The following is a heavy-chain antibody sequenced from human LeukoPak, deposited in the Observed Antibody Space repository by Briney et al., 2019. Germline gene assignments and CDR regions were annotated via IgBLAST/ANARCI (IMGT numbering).Heavy chain of an antibody. CDR2: IDYSGST. D-gene: IGHD1-26*01. J-gene: IGHJ3*02. Sequence: SETLSLTCTVSGGTISRYYWSWIRQPPGKGLEWIAYIDYSGSTNYNPPLKSRLTISLDASKNQFSLMLRSVTAADTAVYYCARDRRRDLLHAFDIWGQGTMVTVSS. CDR3: ARDRRRDLLHAFDI. CDR1: GGTISRYY. V-gene: IGHV4-59*01.